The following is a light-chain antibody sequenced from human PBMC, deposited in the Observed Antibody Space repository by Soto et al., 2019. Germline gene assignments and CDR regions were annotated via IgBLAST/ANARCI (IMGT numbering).Light chain of an antibody. CDR2: AVT. Sequence: QSALTQPPSASGSPGQSVTISCTGTSTDVGGYNYVSWYQQHPGKAPKLILYAVTKRPSGVPDRFSGSKSGNTASLTVSGLQAADEAEYFCSSYAGSSNLVFGGGTKLTVL. CDR1: STDVGGYNY. CDR3: SSYAGSSNLV. V-gene: IGLV2-8*01. J-gene: IGLJ2*01.